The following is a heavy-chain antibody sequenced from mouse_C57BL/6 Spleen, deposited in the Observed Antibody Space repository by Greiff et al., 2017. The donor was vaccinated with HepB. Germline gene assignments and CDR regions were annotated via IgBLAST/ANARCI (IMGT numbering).Heavy chain of an antibody. D-gene: IGHD1-1*01. CDR3: TRRRSRCYTNY. CDR2: IDPETGGT. Sequence: VQLQQSGAELVRPGASVTLSCKASGYTFTDYEMHWVKQTPVHGLEWIGAIDPETGGTAYNQKFMGKAILTADKSSRTAYMELRSLTSEDAAVYYWTRRRSRCYTNYWGQGTTLTVSS. CDR1: GYTFTDYE. V-gene: IGHV1-15*01. J-gene: IGHJ2*01.